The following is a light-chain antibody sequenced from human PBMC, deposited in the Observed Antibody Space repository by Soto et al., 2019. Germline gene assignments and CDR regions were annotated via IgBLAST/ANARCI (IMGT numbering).Light chain of an antibody. Sequence: QSALTQPASVSGSPGQSITISCTGTSSDVGSYNLVSWYQHHPGKAPKFMIYEGSKQPSGVSNRFSGSKSGNTASLTISGLQAEDEADYYCCSYAGSSTYVFGTGTKVTVL. CDR2: EGS. CDR1: SSDVGSYNL. J-gene: IGLJ1*01. V-gene: IGLV2-23*01. CDR3: CSYAGSSTYV.